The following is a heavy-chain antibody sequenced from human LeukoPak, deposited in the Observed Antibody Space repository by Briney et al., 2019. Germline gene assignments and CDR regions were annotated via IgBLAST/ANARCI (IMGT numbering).Heavy chain of an antibody. Sequence: ASVKVSCKASGGTFSSYAISWVRQAPGQGLEWMGWINPNSGGTNYAQKFQGRVTMTRDTSISTAYMELSRLRSDDTAVYYCARATYSYGPSYYYGMDVWGQGTTVTVSS. D-gene: IGHD5-18*01. CDR1: GGTFSSYA. CDR2: INPNSGGT. CDR3: ARATYSYGPSYYYGMDV. V-gene: IGHV1-2*02. J-gene: IGHJ6*02.